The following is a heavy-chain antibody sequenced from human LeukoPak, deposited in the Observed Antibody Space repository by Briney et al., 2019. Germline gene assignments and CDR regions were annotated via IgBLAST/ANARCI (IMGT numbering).Heavy chain of an antibody. CDR3: ARDLVTVTKGFDI. CDR1: DDSFSSHY. V-gene: IGHV4-59*11. Sequence: SDTLSLTCAVSDDSFSSHYGTWIRQPPGKGLEWIGYISYIGSTNYNPSLKSRVTISIDTSKNEFSLKLTSVTAADTAVYYCARDLVTVTKGFDIWGQGTMVTASS. J-gene: IGHJ3*02. CDR2: ISYIGST. D-gene: IGHD4-17*01.